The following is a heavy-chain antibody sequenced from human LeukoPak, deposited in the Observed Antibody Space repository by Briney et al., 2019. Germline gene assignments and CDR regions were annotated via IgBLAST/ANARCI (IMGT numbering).Heavy chain of an antibody. CDR1: GYTFTSYA. D-gene: IGHD3-3*01. V-gene: IGHV1-3*01. Sequence: ASVKVSCKASGYTFTSYAMHWVRQAPGQRLEWMGWINAGNGNTKYSQKFQGRVTITRDTSASTAYMELSSLRSEDTAVYYCARLCDFWSGPEGYNWFDPRGQGTLVTVSS. CDR3: ARLCDFWSGPEGYNWFDP. CDR2: INAGNGNT. J-gene: IGHJ5*02.